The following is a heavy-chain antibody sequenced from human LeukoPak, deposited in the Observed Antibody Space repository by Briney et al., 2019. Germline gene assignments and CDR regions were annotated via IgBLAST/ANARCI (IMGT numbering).Heavy chain of an antibody. D-gene: IGHD2-21*01. V-gene: IGHV4-39*01. Sequence: PSETLSLTCTVSGDSISSSSYYWGWIRQPPGKGLEWIGTIFYSGSTYYNPSLKSRVTISVDTSKNQFSLKLSSVTAADTAIYYCATQILLCHYYWGQGTPVTVSS. J-gene: IGHJ4*02. CDR3: ATQILLCHYY. CDR1: GDSISSSSYY. CDR2: IFYSGST.